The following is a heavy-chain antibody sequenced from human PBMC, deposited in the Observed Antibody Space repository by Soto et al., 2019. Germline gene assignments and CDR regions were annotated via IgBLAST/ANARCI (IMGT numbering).Heavy chain of an antibody. V-gene: IGHV1-8*01. D-gene: IGHD2-2*01. Sequence: ASVKVSCKASGYTFTSYYINWVRQATGQGLEWMGWMNPESGNTGYAQKFQGRVTMTRNTSISTAYMDLSGLRSDDTAVYYCARFVRHQLPTIDFWGQGTLVTVSS. CDR2: MNPESGNT. CDR1: GYTFTSYY. CDR3: ARFVRHQLPTIDF. J-gene: IGHJ4*02.